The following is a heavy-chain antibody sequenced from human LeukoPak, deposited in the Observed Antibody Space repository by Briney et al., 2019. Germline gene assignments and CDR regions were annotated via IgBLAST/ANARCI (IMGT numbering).Heavy chain of an antibody. J-gene: IGHJ4*02. V-gene: IGHV3-23*01. CDR2: ISGSGRST. D-gene: IGHD6-19*01. CDR1: GFTFSNYV. Sequence: GGSLRLSCAASGFTFSNYVVSWLRQAPGKGLEWVSGISGSGRSTYYADSVKGRFTISRDNSKNTLYLEMNSLRAEDTAVYYCAKDKSSSSGWYYFDYWGQGTLVTVSS. CDR3: AKDKSSSSGWYYFDY.